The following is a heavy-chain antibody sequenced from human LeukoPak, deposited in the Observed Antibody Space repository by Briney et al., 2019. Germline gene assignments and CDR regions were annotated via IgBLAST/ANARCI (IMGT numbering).Heavy chain of an antibody. D-gene: IGHD1-26*01. CDR2: IYYSGST. J-gene: IGHJ4*02. V-gene: IGHV4-39*07. Sequence: SETLSLTCTVSGGSISSSSYYWGWIRQPPGKGLEWIGSIYYSGSTYYNPSLKSRVTISVDTSKNQFSLKLSSVTAADTAVYYCARDSGSYTFDYWGQGTLVTVSS. CDR1: GGSISSSSYY. CDR3: ARDSGSYTFDY.